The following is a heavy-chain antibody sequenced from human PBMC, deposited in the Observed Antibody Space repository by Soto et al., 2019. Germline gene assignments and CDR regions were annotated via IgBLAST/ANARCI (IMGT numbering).Heavy chain of an antibody. CDR3: ARPPGYISDWYYFDL. D-gene: IGHD3-9*01. J-gene: IGHJ4*02. V-gene: IGHV1-2*02. CDR1: GYTFTGYY. Sequence: ASVKVSCKDSGYTFTGYYMHWVRQAPGQGFERMGRISPKSGGTNYAQKFEGRVTMTWDTSLKTAYMELSSLISEDTAVYYCARPPGYISDWYYFDLWGQGTLVTVSS. CDR2: ISPKSGGT.